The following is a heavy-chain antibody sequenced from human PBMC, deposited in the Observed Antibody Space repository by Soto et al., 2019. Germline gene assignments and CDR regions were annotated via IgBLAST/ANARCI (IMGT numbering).Heavy chain of an antibody. CDR2: ISGSGVRS. Sequence: EVQMLDSGGGLVQPGGYLRLSCAASGFTFSNYAMTWVRQGPGKGLEWVSGISGSGVRSYYADSVKGRFTISRDNSKSTLYLQMNSLRAEDTAVYYCAKAYFVWASEQPYYFDYWGQGTLVTVSS. J-gene: IGHJ4*02. CDR1: GFTFSNYA. D-gene: IGHD3-16*01. V-gene: IGHV3-23*01. CDR3: AKAYFVWASEQPYYFDY.